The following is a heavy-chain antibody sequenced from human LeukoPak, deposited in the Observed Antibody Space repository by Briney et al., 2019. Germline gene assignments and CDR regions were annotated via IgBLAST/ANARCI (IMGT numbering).Heavy chain of an antibody. V-gene: IGHV3-9*01. Sequence: GGSLRLSCAASGFTFDDYAMYWVRQAPGKGLEWVSGISWNSGSIGYADSVKGRFTISRDNAKNSLYLQMNSLRAEDTALYYCAKVTYYYDSSGYYYFDYWGQGTLVTVSS. D-gene: IGHD3-22*01. CDR2: ISWNSGSI. J-gene: IGHJ4*02. CDR1: GFTFDDYA. CDR3: AKVTYYYDSSGYYYFDY.